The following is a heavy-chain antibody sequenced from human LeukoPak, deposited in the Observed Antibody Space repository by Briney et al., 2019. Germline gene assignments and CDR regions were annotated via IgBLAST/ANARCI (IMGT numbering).Heavy chain of an antibody. CDR2: ISSSSSYI. V-gene: IGHV3-21*01. CDR1: GFTFSSYS. J-gene: IGHJ4*02. D-gene: IGHD2-2*02. CDR3: ARAAGYCISTSCYTRRDFDY. Sequence: PGGSLRLSCAASGFTFSSYSMNWVRQAPGKGLEWVSSISSSSSYIYYADSVKGRFTISRDNAKNSLYLQMNSLRAEDTAVYYCARAAGYCISTSCYTRRDFDYWGQGTLVTVSS.